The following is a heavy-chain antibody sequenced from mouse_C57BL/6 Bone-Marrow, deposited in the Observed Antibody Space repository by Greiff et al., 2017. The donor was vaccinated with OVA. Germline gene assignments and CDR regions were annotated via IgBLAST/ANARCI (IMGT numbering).Heavy chain of an antibody. Sequence: EVKLVESGGGLVQPGGSLKLSCAASGFTFSNYYMYWVRQTPEKRLEWVAYISTGGGSTYYPDTVKGRFTISINNAKNTLYLQMIRLKSKYTAMYYYSRGGGDYDFDYWGQGTTLTVSS. CDR3: SRGGGDYDFDY. CDR1: GFTFSNYY. V-gene: IGHV5-12*01. D-gene: IGHD2-13*01. CDR2: ISTGGGST. J-gene: IGHJ2*01.